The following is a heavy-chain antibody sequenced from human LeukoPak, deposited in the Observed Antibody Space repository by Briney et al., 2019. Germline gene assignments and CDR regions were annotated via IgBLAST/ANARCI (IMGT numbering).Heavy chain of an antibody. CDR2: IKEDGRKE. Sequence: GGSLRLSCAASGFSFSTYWMTWVRQAPGKGLEWVANIKEDGRKEYYVDSVKGRFSISRDNAKNSLYLQMNSLRAEDTALYYCAREIPGAINAIDMWGQGTRVTVSS. CDR3: AREIPGAINAIDM. CDR1: GFSFSTYW. J-gene: IGHJ3*02. V-gene: IGHV3-7*01. D-gene: IGHD2-2*02.